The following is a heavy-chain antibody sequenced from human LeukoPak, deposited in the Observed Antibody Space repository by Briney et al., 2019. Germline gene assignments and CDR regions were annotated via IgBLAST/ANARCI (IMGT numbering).Heavy chain of an antibody. Sequence: PGGSLRLSCAASGFTFSSYSMNWVRQAPGKGLEWVSSISSSSSYIYYADSVKGRFTISRDNSKNTLYLQMGSLRAEDMAVYYCARELWGAFDIWGQGTMVTVSS. CDR1: GFTFSSYS. CDR3: ARELWGAFDI. V-gene: IGHV3-21*01. J-gene: IGHJ3*02. CDR2: ISSSSSYI. D-gene: IGHD7-27*01.